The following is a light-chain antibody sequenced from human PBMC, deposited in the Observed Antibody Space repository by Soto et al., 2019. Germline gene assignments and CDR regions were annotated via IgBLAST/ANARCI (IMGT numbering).Light chain of an antibody. CDR1: SGHNSYA. CDR2: VNSDGSH. CDR3: QTWSTDIRV. J-gene: IGLJ3*02. Sequence: QLVLTQSPSASASLGASVKLTCTLSSGHNSYAIAWHQQQPEKGPPYLMKVNSDGSHSKGDGIPDRFSGSSSGAERYLSISSLQSEDEADYYCQTWSTDIRVFGGGTKLTVL. V-gene: IGLV4-69*01.